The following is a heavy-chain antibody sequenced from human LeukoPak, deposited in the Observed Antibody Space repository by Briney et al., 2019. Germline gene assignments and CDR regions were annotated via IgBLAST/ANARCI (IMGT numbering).Heavy chain of an antibody. J-gene: IGHJ1*01. Sequence: PSQTLSLTCAVSGGSISSGGYSWSWIRQPPGKGLEWIGYIYHSGSTYYNPSLKSRVTMSVDASKNQFSLNLTSVTAADTAVYYCARDQTYYVSSGYYYVTYFHHWGQGILVTVSS. CDR1: GGSISSGGYS. CDR3: ARDQTYYVSSGYYYVTYFHH. V-gene: IGHV4-30-2*01. D-gene: IGHD3-22*01. CDR2: IYHSGST.